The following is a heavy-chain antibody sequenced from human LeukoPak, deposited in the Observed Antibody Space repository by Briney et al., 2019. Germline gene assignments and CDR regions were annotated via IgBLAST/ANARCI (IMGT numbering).Heavy chain of an antibody. J-gene: IGHJ4*02. Sequence: ASVKVSCKSSRNTFNGNYMHWVRQTPGQGLEWMGWINPDSGGTNYAQKFQDRVTMTRDTSIGTIYMSLRRLSSDDTAIYYCAGGSGYYFFDNWGRGTLLTV. D-gene: IGHD6-25*01. CDR2: INPDSGGT. V-gene: IGHV1-2*02. CDR3: AGGSGYYFFDN. CDR1: RNTFNGNY.